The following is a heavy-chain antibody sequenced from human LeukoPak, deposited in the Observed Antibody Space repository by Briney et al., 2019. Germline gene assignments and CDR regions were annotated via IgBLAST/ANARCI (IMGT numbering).Heavy chain of an antibody. V-gene: IGHV3-30*18. CDR2: ISYDGRNI. Sequence: GGSLRLSCAASGFTFSNYGMHWVRQAPGKGLEWVAVISYDGRNIHYPDSVKGRFTISRDISTDTLWLQMDSLRTEDTAVYYCAKGPLRGTAAAIDYWGQGTLVTVSS. CDR1: GFTFSNYG. D-gene: IGHD2-2*01. J-gene: IGHJ4*02. CDR3: AKGPLRGTAAAIDY.